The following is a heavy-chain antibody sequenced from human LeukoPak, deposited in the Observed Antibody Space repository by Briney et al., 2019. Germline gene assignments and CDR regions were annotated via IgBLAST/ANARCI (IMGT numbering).Heavy chain of an antibody. D-gene: IGHD5-18*01. CDR3: AKGGYSNGRYYYYYMDV. Sequence: GGSLRLSCAASGFTFSSYAMTWVRQAPGKGLEWVSSFSFNGESTYYADSAKGRFTISRDNSKNTLYLQMNSLRAEDTAVYYCAKGGYSNGRYYYYYMDVWGEGTAVTVSS. J-gene: IGHJ6*03. CDR2: FSFNGEST. CDR1: GFTFSSYA. V-gene: IGHV3-23*01.